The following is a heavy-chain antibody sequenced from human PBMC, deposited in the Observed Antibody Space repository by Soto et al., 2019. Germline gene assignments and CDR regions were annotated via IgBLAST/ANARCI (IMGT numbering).Heavy chain of an antibody. CDR3: AWCLLGVNYYSVSDV. J-gene: IGHJ6*02. V-gene: IGHV1-69*12. CDR2: IIPIFATA. CDR1: GGTFSSYA. Sequence: QVQLVQSGAEVKKPGSSVKVSCKASGGTFSSYAINWVRQAPGQGLEWMGGIIPIFATADYAQKFQGRVTSTAAESTSTAFGETGRLRSEDAAVHCCAWCLLGVNYYSVSDVWGHAARVTVSS. D-gene: IGHD3-16*01.